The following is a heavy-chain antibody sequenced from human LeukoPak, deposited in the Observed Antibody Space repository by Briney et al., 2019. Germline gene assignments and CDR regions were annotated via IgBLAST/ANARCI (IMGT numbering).Heavy chain of an antibody. J-gene: IGHJ3*02. D-gene: IGHD2-2*01. V-gene: IGHV4-34*01. CDR1: GGSFSGYY. CDR2: INHSGST. Sequence: PSETLSLTCAVYGGSFSGYYRSWIRQPPGKGLEWIGEINHSGSTNYNPSLKSRVTISVDTSKNQFSLKLSSVTAADTAVYYCARGPSGTLAFDIWGQGTMVTVSS. CDR3: ARGPSGTLAFDI.